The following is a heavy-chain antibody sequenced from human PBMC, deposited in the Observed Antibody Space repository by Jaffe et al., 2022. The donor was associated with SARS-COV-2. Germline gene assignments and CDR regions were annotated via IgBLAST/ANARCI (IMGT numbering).Heavy chain of an antibody. D-gene: IGHD6-6*01. CDR3: ARDLSGSQLVVSFGMDV. V-gene: IGHV3-33*01. Sequence: QVQLVESGGGVVQPGRSLRLSCAASGFTFSSYGMHWVRQAPGKGLEWVAVIWYDGSNKYYADSVKGRFTISRDNSKNTLYLQMNSLRAEDTAVYYCARDLSGSQLVVSFGMDVWGQGTTVTVSS. J-gene: IGHJ6*02. CDR1: GFTFSSYG. CDR2: IWYDGSNK.